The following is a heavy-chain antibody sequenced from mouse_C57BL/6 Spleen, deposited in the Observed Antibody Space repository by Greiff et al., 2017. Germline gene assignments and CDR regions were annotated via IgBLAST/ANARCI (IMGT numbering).Heavy chain of an antibody. J-gene: IGHJ4*01. CDR2: IDPSDSYT. Sequence: QVQLQQPGAELVMPGASVKLSCKASGYTFTSYWMHWVKQRPGQGLEWIGEIDPSDSYTNYNQKFKGKSTLTVDKSSSTAYMQLSSLTSEDSAVYYCPRNPYAMDYWGQGTSVTVSS. V-gene: IGHV1-69*01. CDR1: GYTFTSYW. CDR3: PRNPYAMDY.